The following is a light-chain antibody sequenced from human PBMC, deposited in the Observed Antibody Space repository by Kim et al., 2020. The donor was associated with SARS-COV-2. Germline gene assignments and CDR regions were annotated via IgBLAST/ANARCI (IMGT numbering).Light chain of an antibody. CDR2: GNS. V-gene: IGLV1-40*01. CDR3: QSYDSSRGYV. CDR1: SSNIGAGYA. Sequence: QRVTISCTGSSSNIGAGYAVHWYQQLPGTAPNLLIYGNSNRPSGVPDRFSGSKSGTSASLAITGLQAEDEADYYCQSYDSSRGYVFGTGTKAPS. J-gene: IGLJ1*01.